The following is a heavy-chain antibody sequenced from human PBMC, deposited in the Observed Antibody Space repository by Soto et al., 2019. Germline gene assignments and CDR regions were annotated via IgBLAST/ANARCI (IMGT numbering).Heavy chain of an antibody. Sequence: PGESLKISCAASGFSFNNAWMSWFRQAPGRGLEWVGRVKSKADHGTTDYAAPVNGRFTISRDDSKNTLYLQVNSLKVEDTAVYYCTADVPSLRPQMDYWGQGTLVTVSS. J-gene: IGHJ4*02. V-gene: IGHV3-15*01. CDR2: VKSKADHGTT. CDR3: TADVPSLRPQMDY. CDR1: GFSFNNAW.